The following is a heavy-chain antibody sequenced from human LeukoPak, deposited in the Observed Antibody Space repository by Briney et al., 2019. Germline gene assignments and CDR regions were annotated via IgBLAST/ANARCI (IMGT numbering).Heavy chain of an antibody. V-gene: IGHV1-69*05. CDR1: GGTFSSYA. CDR2: IIPIFGTA. D-gene: IGHD5-24*01. CDR3: ARGKEMATQFDP. J-gene: IGHJ5*02. Sequence: ASVKVSCKASGGTFSSYAISWVRQAPGQGLEWMGGIIPIFGTANYAQKFQGRVTITTDESTSTAYMELSSLRSEDTAVYYCARGKEMATQFDPWGQGTLVTVSS.